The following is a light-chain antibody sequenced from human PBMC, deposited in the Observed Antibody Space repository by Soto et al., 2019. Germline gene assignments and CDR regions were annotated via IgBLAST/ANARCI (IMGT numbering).Light chain of an antibody. J-gene: IGKJ2*01. Sequence: DIQLTQSPPSLSASVGDRVTITCQANQDISNSLNWYQQKPGKAPKLLIYDASNLETGAPSRFSGSGSETNFTFTIHSLQPEDFATYSCQRYHFIPPMYPFGRGTKQEIK. V-gene: IGKV1-33*01. CDR2: DAS. CDR1: QDISNS. CDR3: QRYHFIPPMYP.